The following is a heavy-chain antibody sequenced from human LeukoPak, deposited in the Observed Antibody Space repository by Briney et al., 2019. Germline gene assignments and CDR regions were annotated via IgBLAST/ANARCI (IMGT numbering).Heavy chain of an antibody. CDR1: GFTFSSHW. V-gene: IGHV3-74*01. J-gene: IGHJ4*02. CDR2: INTDGSTT. CDR3: ASSSSSCCES. Sequence: PGGSLRLSCAASGFTFSSHWMHWVRHAPGKGLVWVSRINTDGSTTNYADSVKGRFTISRDNAKNTLYLQMDSLRAEDTAVYYCASSSSSCCESWGQGTLVTVSS. D-gene: IGHD2-2*01.